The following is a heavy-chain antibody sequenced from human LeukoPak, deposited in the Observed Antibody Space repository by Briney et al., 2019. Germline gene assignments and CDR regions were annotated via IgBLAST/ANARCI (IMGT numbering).Heavy chain of an antibody. CDR2: IDYDSSHI. CDR1: GFTFSSYA. V-gene: IGHV3-21*01. D-gene: IGHD3-9*01. CDR3: ARDPLRYLRVGHYDY. J-gene: IGHJ4*02. Sequence: PGGSLRLSCAGSGFTFSSYAMNWVRQVPGKGLEWVSSIDYDSSHIYYAASVRGRFTISRDNARNSVYLQMNSLRVEDTAVYYCARDPLRYLRVGHYDYWGQGALVAVSS.